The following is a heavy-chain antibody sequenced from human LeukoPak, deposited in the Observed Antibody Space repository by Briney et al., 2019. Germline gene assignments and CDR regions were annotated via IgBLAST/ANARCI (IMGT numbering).Heavy chain of an antibody. Sequence: PSETLSLTCAVNGGSFSGYYWTWLRQAPGKGLEWIGKINHLGSADYNPSLRSRVTMSVDTSKNQVSVKLSSVTAADTAVYYCARGRITMSPYFHHYIDVWGNGTTVTVSS. CDR3: ARGRITMSPYFHHYIDV. CDR2: INHLGSA. V-gene: IGHV4-34*01. J-gene: IGHJ6*03. CDR1: GGSFSGYY. D-gene: IGHD3-22*01.